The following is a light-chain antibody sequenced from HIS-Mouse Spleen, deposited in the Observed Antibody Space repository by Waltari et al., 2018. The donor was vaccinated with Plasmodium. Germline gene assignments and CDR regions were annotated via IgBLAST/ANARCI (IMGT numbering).Light chain of an antibody. Sequence: SYELTQPPSVSVSPGQTPRITCSADALPQKYAYWYQQKSGKAPVLVIYEDSKRPSGIPERFSGSSSGTMATLTISGAQVEDEADYYCYSTDSSGNHRVFGGGTKLTVL. CDR1: ALPQKY. CDR2: EDS. J-gene: IGLJ3*02. V-gene: IGLV3-10*01. CDR3: YSTDSSGNHRV.